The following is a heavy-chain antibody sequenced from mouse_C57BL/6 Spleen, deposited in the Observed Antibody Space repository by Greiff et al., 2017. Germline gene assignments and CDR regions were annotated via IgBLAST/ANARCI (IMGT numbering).Heavy chain of an antibody. CDR1: GYTFTDYE. D-gene: IGHD2-3*01. J-gene: IGHJ4*01. CDR2: IDPETGGT. Sequence: VQLQQSGAELVRPGASVTLSCKASGYTFTDYEMHWVKQTPVHGLEWIGAIDPETGGTAYNQKFKGKAILTADKSSSTAYMELRSLTSEDSAVYYCTRSRWLLPTMDDWGQGTSVTVSS. V-gene: IGHV1-15*01. CDR3: TRSRWLLPTMDD.